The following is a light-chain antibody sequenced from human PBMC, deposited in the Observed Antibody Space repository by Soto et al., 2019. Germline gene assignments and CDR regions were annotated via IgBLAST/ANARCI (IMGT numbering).Light chain of an antibody. CDR2: KAS. Sequence: DIQMTQSPSTLSASVGDRVTITCRASQSVSTWLAWYQQKPGKAPKLLIYKASNLESGVPSRFSGSGSGTEFALTISNLQPDDFATYYYHQYNGYSRMHTFGQGTKLEL. CDR3: HQYNGYSRMHT. J-gene: IGKJ2*01. CDR1: QSVSTW. V-gene: IGKV1-5*03.